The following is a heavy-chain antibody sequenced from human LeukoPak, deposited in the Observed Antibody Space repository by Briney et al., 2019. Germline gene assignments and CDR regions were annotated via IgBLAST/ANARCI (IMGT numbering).Heavy chain of an antibody. Sequence: GASVKVSCKASGYTFTSYDINWVRQATGQGLEWMGWMNPNSGNTGYAQKFQGRVTITRNTSISTAYMELSSLRSEDTAVYYCARGRDFWSGYYTGTRSRWFDPWGQGTLVTVSS. CDR3: ARGRDFWSGYYTGTRSRWFDP. J-gene: IGHJ5*02. CDR2: MNPNSGNT. CDR1: GYTFTSYD. D-gene: IGHD3-3*01. V-gene: IGHV1-8*03.